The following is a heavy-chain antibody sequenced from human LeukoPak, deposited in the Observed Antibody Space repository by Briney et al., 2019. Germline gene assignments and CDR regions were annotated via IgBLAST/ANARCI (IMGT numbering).Heavy chain of an antibody. D-gene: IGHD1-26*01. CDR2: IYYSGST. CDR1: GGSISSSTYY. CDR3: ATPYSGGYHGLDI. V-gene: IGHV4-39*01. J-gene: IGHJ3*02. Sequence: PSETLSLTCTVSGGSISSSTYYWGWIRQPPGKGLEWIGSIYYSGSTYYNPSLKSRVTISVDASKNQFSLKLNSVTAADTAVYYCATPYSGGYHGLDIWGQGTMVTVSS.